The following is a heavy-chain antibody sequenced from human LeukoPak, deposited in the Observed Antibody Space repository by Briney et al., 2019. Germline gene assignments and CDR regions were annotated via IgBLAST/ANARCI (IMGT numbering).Heavy chain of an antibody. CDR3: ARDMVRGVIITRVYGMDV. Sequence: ASVKVSCKASGYTFTSYDINWVRQATGQGLEWLGWMNPSSGNTGYAQKFQGRVTMTRDTSISTAYMELSSLRSEDTAVYYCARDMVRGVIITRVYGMDVWGQGTTVTVSS. CDR2: MNPSSGNT. J-gene: IGHJ6*02. V-gene: IGHV1-8*01. D-gene: IGHD3-10*01. CDR1: GYTFTSYD.